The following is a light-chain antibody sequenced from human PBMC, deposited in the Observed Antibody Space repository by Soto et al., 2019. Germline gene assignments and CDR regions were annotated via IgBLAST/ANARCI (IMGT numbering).Light chain of an antibody. Sequence: DIHMTQSPSSLSASVGDRVTITCRASQGIRNDLSWYQQKPGKAPKLLIYKASTLKSGVPSRFSGSGSGTEFTLTISSLQPDDFATYYCQHYNSYSEAFGQGTKVDI. CDR3: QHYNSYSEA. CDR2: KAS. V-gene: IGKV1-5*03. J-gene: IGKJ1*01. CDR1: QGIRND.